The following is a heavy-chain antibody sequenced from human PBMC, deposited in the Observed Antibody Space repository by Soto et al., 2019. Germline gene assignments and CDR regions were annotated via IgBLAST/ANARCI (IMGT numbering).Heavy chain of an antibody. CDR1: GFTFSSYA. Sequence: EVPLVESGGGLVQPGGSLRLSCAASGFTFSSYAMHWVRQAPGKGLEYVSAISSNGGSTYYANSVKGRFTISRDNSKNTLYLQMGSLRAEDMAVYYCARVREGLGYCSGGSCLAFDPWGQGTLVTVSS. CDR3: ARVREGLGYCSGGSCLAFDP. D-gene: IGHD2-15*01. V-gene: IGHV3-64*01. CDR2: ISSNGGST. J-gene: IGHJ5*02.